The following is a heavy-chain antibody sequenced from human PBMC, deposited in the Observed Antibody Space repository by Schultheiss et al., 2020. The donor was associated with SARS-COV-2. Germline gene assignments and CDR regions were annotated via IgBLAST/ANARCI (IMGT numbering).Heavy chain of an antibody. V-gene: IGHV4-34*01. CDR1: GGSFSGYY. J-gene: IGHJ4*02. D-gene: IGHD6-19*01. CDR3: ARGSIAVAGEY. Sequence: SETLSLTCAVYGGSFSGYYWSWVRQPPGKGLEWIGRIYSSGSTYYNPSLKSRVTISVDTSKNQFSLKLSSVTAADTAVYYCARGSIAVAGEYWGQGTLVTVSS. CDR2: IYSSGST.